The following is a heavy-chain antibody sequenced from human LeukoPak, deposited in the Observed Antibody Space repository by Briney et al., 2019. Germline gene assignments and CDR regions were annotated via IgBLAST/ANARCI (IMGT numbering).Heavy chain of an antibody. Sequence: SVKVSCKASGGTFSSCAISWVRHAPGQGLEWMGGIIPIFGTANYAQKFQGRVTITADESTSTAYMELSSLRSEDTAVYYCARSSIAARMDYGMDVWGQGTTVTVSS. D-gene: IGHD6-6*01. V-gene: IGHV1-69*13. CDR2: IIPIFGTA. CDR1: GGTFSSCA. CDR3: ARSSIAARMDYGMDV. J-gene: IGHJ6*02.